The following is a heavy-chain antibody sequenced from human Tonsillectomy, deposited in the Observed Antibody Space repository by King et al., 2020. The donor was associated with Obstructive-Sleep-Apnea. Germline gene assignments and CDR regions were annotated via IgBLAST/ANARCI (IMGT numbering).Heavy chain of an antibody. J-gene: IGHJ6*02. D-gene: IGHD6-19*01. CDR2: IFPADSDT. CDR1: GYSFTSYW. CDR3: ARQQSYYYGMDV. V-gene: IGHV5-51*01. Sequence: EMQLVESGTEVKKPGESLTISCKDSGYSFTSYWIGWVRQMPGKGLEWMGIIFPADSDTRYNPSFQGRVTISADKSISTAYLQWSSLKASDTAMYYCARQQSYYYGMDVWGQGTTVTVSS.